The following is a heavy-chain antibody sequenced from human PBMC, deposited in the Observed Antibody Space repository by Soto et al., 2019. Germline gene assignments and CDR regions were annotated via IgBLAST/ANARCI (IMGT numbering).Heavy chain of an antibody. J-gene: IGHJ4*02. V-gene: IGHV4-34*01. Sequence: SETLSLTCAVYGGSFSGYYWSWIRQPPGKGLEWIGEINHSGSTNYNPSLKSRVTISVDTSKNQFSLKLSSVTAADTAVYYCARYKAITIFGVVIEPYFDYWGQGTLVTVSS. D-gene: IGHD3-3*01. CDR1: GGSFSGYY. CDR3: ARYKAITIFGVVIEPYFDY. CDR2: INHSGST.